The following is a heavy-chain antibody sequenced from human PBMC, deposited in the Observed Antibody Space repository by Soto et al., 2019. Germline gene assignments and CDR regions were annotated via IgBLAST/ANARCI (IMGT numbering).Heavy chain of an antibody. V-gene: IGHV2-26*01. CDR2: IFSNDEK. J-gene: IGHJ6*02. Sequence: QVTLKESGPVLVKPTETLTLTCTVSGFSLSNPRMGVSWIRQPPGKALEWLAHIFSNDEKSYSTSLKSSLTISKDTSKSQVVLTMTNMDPVDTATFYCARIQGYGMDVWGQGTTVTVSS. CDR1: GFSLSNPRMG. CDR3: ARIQGYGMDV.